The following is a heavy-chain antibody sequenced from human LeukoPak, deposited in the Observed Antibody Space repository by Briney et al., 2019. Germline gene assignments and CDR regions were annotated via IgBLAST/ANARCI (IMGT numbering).Heavy chain of an antibody. CDR1: GGSFSGYY. CDR3: ARGIRERGPWYFDY. Sequence: SETLSLTCAVYGGSFSGYYWSWIRQLPGKGLEWIGEINHSGSTNYNPSLKSRVTISVDTSKNQFSLKLSSVTAADTAVYYCARGIRERGPWYFDYWGQGTLVTVSS. J-gene: IGHJ4*02. V-gene: IGHV4-34*01. CDR2: INHSGST.